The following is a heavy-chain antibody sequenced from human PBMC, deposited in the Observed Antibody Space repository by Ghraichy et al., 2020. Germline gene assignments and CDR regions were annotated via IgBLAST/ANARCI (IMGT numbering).Heavy chain of an antibody. Sequence: TLSLTCAVSGASVSSGGYSWSWLRQPPGKGLEWLGYIHQSGATWSTYYNPSLMGRVTMSLDRPKNQFSLKLTSVTAADAAVYYCARGAGGPYYHTTGYY. V-gene: IGHV4-30-2*01. CDR2: IHQSGATWST. CDR1: GASVSSGGYS. J-gene: IGHJ6*01. D-gene: IGHD3-22*01. CDR3: ARGAGGPYYHTTGYY.